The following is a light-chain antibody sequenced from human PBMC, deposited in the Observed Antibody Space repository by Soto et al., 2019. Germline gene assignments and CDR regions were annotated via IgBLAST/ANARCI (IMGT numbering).Light chain of an antibody. J-gene: IGKJ4*01. CDR3: QHYDSSPLT. CDR1: QSVTSNY. Sequence: EIVLTQSPGTLSLSPGERATLSCRASQSVTSNYLAWYQQRPGQAPRLLIYGASSRATGIPDRFSGSGSGTDFTLTISRLEPGDFALYYCQHYDSSPLTFGGGTKVDIK. V-gene: IGKV3-20*01. CDR2: GAS.